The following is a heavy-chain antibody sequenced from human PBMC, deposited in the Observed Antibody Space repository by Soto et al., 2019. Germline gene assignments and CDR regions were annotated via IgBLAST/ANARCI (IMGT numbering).Heavy chain of an antibody. D-gene: IGHD3-10*02. CDR2: INGGNGET. CDR1: GYTFTTYG. CDR3: AREDYQQPMFFER. V-gene: IGHV1-3*01. Sequence: GASVKVSCKASGYTFTTYGMQWVRQAPGQRLEWMGWINGGNGETKYSQKFQDRVTFTRDTSASTVYMELSNLRSEDTAVYYCAREDYQQPMFFERWGQGTLVTVSS. J-gene: IGHJ4*02.